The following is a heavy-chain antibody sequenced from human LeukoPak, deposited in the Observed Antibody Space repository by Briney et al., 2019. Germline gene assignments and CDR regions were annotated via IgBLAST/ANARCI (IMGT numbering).Heavy chain of an antibody. Sequence: PGGSLRLSCAASGFTFSNYNMNWVRQPPGKGLEWIGYIQYSGSTNYNPSLKSRVTISVDMSKNQFSLKLGSVTAADTAVYYCARTFMITFGGVIEYFEHWGQGTLVTVSS. V-gene: IGHV4-59*01. CDR2: IQYSGST. D-gene: IGHD3-16*02. J-gene: IGHJ4*02. CDR3: ARTFMITFGGVIEYFEH. CDR1: GFTFSNYN.